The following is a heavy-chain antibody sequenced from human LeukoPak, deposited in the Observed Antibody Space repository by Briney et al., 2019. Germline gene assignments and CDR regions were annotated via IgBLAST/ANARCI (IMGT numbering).Heavy chain of an antibody. D-gene: IGHD3-3*01. J-gene: IGHJ4*02. CDR3: ARGGDYDFWSGYPPALGY. CDR2: INPSGGST. Sequence: GASVKVSCKASGYTFTSYYMHWVRQAPGQGLEWMGMINPSGGSTSYAQKFQGRVTMTRDTSTSTVYMELSSLRSEDTAVYYCARGGDYDFWSGYPPALGYWGQGTLVTVSS. CDR1: GYTFTSYY. V-gene: IGHV1-46*01.